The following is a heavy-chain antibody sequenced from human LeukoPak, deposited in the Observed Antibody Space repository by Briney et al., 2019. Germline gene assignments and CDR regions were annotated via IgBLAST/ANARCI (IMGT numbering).Heavy chain of an antibody. CDR2: ISSSSSTI. Sequence: PGGSLRLSCAASEFTFSSYSMNWVRQAPGKGLEWVSYISSSSSTIYYADSVKGRFTISRDNAKNSLYLQMNSLRAEDTAVYYCARVDYGDYVDYFDYWGQGTLVTVSS. V-gene: IGHV3-48*04. CDR3: ARVDYGDYVDYFDY. J-gene: IGHJ4*02. D-gene: IGHD4-17*01. CDR1: EFTFSSYS.